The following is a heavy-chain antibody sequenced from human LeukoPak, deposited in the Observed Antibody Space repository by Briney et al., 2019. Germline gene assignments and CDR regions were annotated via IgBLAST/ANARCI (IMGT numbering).Heavy chain of an antibody. Sequence: GGSLRLSCAASGFTFSSNSMNWVRQAPGKGLEWLSYISYSSSTIYSADSVKGRFTISRDNAKNSLYLQMNSLRAEDTAVYYCARDNDFWSGYSMRDYYYYMDVWGKGTTVTVSS. CDR3: ARDNDFWSGYSMRDYYYYMDV. D-gene: IGHD3-3*01. CDR2: ISYSSSTI. V-gene: IGHV3-48*04. J-gene: IGHJ6*03. CDR1: GFTFSSNS.